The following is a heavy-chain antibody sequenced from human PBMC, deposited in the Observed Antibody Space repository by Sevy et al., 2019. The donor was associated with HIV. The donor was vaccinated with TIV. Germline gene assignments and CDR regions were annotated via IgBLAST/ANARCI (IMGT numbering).Heavy chain of an antibody. V-gene: IGHV3-7*03. CDR2: IKQDGSEK. D-gene: IGHD3-10*01. J-gene: IGHJ6*02. Sequence: GGSLRLSCAASGFTFSSYWMSWVRQAPGKGLEWVANIKQDGSEKYYVDSVKGRFTISRDNAKNSLYLQMNSLRAEDTAVYYCARVISGPEDYYYYCGMDVWGQGTTVTVSS. CDR1: GFTFSSYW. CDR3: ARVISGPEDYYYYCGMDV.